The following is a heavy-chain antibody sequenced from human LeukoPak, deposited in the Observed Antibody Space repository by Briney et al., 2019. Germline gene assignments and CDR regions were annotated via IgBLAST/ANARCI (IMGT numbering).Heavy chain of an antibody. Sequence: PGGSLRLSCAASGFTFSSYGMHWVRQAPGKGLEWVSYISSSGNTTYHADSVKGRFTISRDNAKNSLYLQMSSLRAEDTAVYYCARDGGSSWYSDYWGQGTLVTVSS. CDR3: ARDGGSSWYSDY. J-gene: IGHJ4*02. D-gene: IGHD6-13*01. CDR1: GFTFSSYG. V-gene: IGHV3-48*04. CDR2: ISSSGNTT.